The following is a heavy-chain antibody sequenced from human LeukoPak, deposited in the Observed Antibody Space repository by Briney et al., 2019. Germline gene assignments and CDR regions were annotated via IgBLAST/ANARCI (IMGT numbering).Heavy chain of an antibody. V-gene: IGHV4-30-2*01. CDR2: IYHSGST. J-gene: IGHJ4*02. Sequence: SETLSLTCTVSGGSISSGGYYWSWIRQPPGKGLEWIGYIYHSGSTYYDPSLKSRVTISVDTSKNQFSLKLSSVTAADTAVYYCAREATDYYFWSGYYDYWGQGTLVTVSS. CDR1: GGSISSGGYY. CDR3: AREATDYYFWSGYYDY. D-gene: IGHD3-3*01.